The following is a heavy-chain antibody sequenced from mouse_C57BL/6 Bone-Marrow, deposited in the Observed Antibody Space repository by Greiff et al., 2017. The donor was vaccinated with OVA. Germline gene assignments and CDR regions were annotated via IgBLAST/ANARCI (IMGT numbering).Heavy chain of an antibody. D-gene: IGHD1-1*01. CDR3: ARHGYYGSFFDY. CDR2: ISSGGSYT. J-gene: IGHJ2*01. V-gene: IGHV5-6*01. CDR1: GFTFSSYG. Sequence: EVKLMESGGDLVKPGGSLKLSCAASGFTFSSYGMSWVRQTPDKSLEWVATISSGGSYTYYPDSVKGRFTISRDNAKNTLYLQMSSLKSEDTAMYYCARHGYYGSFFDYGGQGTTLTVSS.